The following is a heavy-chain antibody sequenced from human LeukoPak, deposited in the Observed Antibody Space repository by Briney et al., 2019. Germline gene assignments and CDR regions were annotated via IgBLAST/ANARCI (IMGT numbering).Heavy chain of an antibody. CDR2: ISGSGGST. J-gene: IGHJ6*03. Sequence: GGSLRLSCAASGFTFSSYATSWVRQAPGKGLEWVSAISGSGGSTYYADSVKGRFTISRDNAKNSLYLQMNSLRAEDTAVYYCARDRITIFGVVRYYYYMDVWGKGTTVTVSS. CDR1: GFTFSSYA. V-gene: IGHV3-23*01. CDR3: ARDRITIFGVVRYYYYMDV. D-gene: IGHD3-3*01.